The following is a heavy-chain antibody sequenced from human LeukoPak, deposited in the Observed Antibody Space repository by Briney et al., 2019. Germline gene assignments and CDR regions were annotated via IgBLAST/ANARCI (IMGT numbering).Heavy chain of an antibody. D-gene: IGHD5-12*01. CDR2: IYYSGST. Sequence: PSETLSLTCTVSGGSISSYYWSWLRQPPGKGLEWMGYIYYSGSTNYNPSLTSRVTISVDTSKNQFSLKLSSVTAADTAVYYCARRRYSGYDSGWGRYYYYYMDGGGKGTTVTIS. CDR3: ARRRYSGYDSGWGRYYYYYMDG. J-gene: IGHJ6*03. CDR1: GGSISSYY. V-gene: IGHV4-59*01.